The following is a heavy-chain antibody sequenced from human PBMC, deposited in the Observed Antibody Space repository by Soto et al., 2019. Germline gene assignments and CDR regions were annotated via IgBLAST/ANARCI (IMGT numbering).Heavy chain of an antibody. D-gene: IGHD3-10*01. J-gene: IGHJ3*02. CDR1: GFTFSSYA. CDR3: AKYITMVRGGIIEAFDI. Sequence: GGSLRLSCAASGFTFSSYAMSWFRQAPGKGLEGVASISGTYSTYYADSVKGLFTISRDNSKNTLYLHMDSLRAEEPAVYYCAKYITMVRGGIIEAFDIWGQGTMVTVSS. CDR2: ISGTYST. V-gene: IGHV3-23*01.